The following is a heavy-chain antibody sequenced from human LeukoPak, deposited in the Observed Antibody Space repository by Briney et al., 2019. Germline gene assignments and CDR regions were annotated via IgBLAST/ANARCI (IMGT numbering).Heavy chain of an antibody. Sequence: RAGGSLRLSCAVSGFKFRDHWMDWVRQAPGKGLEWVSVIYSGGSTYYADSVKGRFTISRDNSKNTLYLQMNSLRAEDTAVYYCARGGPAWFDPWGQGTLVTVSS. CDR1: GFKFRDHW. J-gene: IGHJ5*02. CDR2: IYSGGST. V-gene: IGHV3-53*01. CDR3: ARGGPAWFDP.